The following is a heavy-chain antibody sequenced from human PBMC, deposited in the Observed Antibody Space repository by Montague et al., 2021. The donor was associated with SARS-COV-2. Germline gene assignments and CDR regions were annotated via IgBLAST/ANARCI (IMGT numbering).Heavy chain of an antibody. J-gene: IGHJ5*02. Sequence: SRSLSCAASGFTFSSYAMSWVRQAPGKGLEWVSAISGSGGSPYYADSVKGRFTISRDNSKNTLYLQMNSLRAEDTAVYYCAKDWELRYFDWLSHGWFDPWGQGTLVTVSS. CDR2: ISGSGGSP. CDR3: AKDWELRYFDWLSHGWFDP. V-gene: IGHV3-23*01. D-gene: IGHD3-9*01. CDR1: GFTFSSYA.